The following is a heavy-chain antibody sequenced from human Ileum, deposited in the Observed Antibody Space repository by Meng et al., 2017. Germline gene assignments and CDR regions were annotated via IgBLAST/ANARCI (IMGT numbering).Heavy chain of an antibody. J-gene: IGHJ4*02. D-gene: IGHD1-1*01. V-gene: IGHV4-61*02. Sequence: SETLSLTCTVSSGSISSDTFYWNWLRQPAGKGLEWIGRIYTSGSATYNPSLKSRVTISVDTSKNQFSLKLSSVTAADTAVYYCARAGRTTGCIDYWGQGTLVTVSS. CDR2: IYTSGSA. CDR1: SGSISSDTFY. CDR3: ARAGRTTGCIDY.